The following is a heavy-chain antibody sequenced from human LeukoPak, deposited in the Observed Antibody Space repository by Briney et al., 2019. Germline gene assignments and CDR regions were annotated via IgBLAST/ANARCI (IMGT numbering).Heavy chain of an antibody. D-gene: IGHD4-17*01. CDR3: ARRDDYGDYFDY. CDR1: GYTLTELS. CDR2: FDPEDGET. J-gene: IGHJ4*02. Sequence: ASVKVSCKVSGYTLTELSMHWVRQAPGKGLEWMGGFDPEDGETIYAQKFQGRVTMTEDTSTDTAYMELSSLRSEDTAVYYCARRDDYGDYFDYWGQGTLVTVSS. V-gene: IGHV1-24*01.